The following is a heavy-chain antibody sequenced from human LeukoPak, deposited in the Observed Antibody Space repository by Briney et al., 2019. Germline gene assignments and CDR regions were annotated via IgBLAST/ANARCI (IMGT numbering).Heavy chain of an antibody. CDR3: AHRGSTSCLGY. V-gene: IGHV2-5*02. CDR2: IYWDDDK. Sequence: SGPTLVKPTQILTLTCTFSGFSLSTSGVGVGWIPQPPGKALGWLALIYWDDDKRYSPSLKSRLTITKDTSKNQVVLTMTNMDPVDTATYYCAHRGSTSCLGYWGQGTLVTVSS. D-gene: IGHD2-2*01. J-gene: IGHJ4*02. CDR1: GFSLSTSGVG.